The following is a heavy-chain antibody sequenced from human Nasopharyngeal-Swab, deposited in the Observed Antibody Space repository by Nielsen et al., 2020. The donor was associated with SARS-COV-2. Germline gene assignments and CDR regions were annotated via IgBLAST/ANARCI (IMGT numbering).Heavy chain of an antibody. J-gene: IGHJ6*03. D-gene: IGHD6-19*01. CDR1: GYTFTSYD. V-gene: IGHV1-8*01. CDR3: ANTQIAVAGTGYYYYYYMDV. Sequence: ASVKVSCRASGYTFTSYDINWVRQATGQGPEWTGWMNPNSGNTGYAQKFQGRVTMTRNTSISTAYMELSSLRSEDTAVYYCANTQIAVAGTGYYYYYYMDVWGKGTTVTVSS. CDR2: MNPNSGNT.